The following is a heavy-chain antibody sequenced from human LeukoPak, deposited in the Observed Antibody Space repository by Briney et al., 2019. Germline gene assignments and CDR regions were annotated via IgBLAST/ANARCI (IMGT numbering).Heavy chain of an antibody. J-gene: IGHJ4*02. V-gene: IGHV3-64*01. CDR2: ISSNGGST. CDR3: ARAPYSSGWYGPSRF. D-gene: IGHD6-19*01. Sequence: GGSLRLSCAASGFTFSSYAMHWVRQAPGKGLEYVSAISSNGGSTYYANSVKGRFTISRDNSKNTLYLQMGSLRAEDMAVYYCARAPYSSGWYGPSRFWGRGTLVTVSS. CDR1: GFTFSSYA.